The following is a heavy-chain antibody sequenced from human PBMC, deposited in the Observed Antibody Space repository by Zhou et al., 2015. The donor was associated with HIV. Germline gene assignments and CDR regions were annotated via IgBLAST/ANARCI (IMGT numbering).Heavy chain of an antibody. CDR3: ARERVRGVIQPPYGMDV. J-gene: IGHJ6*01. V-gene: IGHV1-69*01. CDR2: IIPIFGTA. D-gene: IGHD3-10*01. CDR1: GGTFSSYA. Sequence: QVQLVQSGAEVKKPGSSVKVSCKASGGTFSSYAISWVRQAPGQGLEWMGGIIPIFGTANYAQKFQGRVTITADESTSTAYMELSSLRSEDTAVYYCARERVRGVIQPPYGMDVWGPRGPRVTVSS.